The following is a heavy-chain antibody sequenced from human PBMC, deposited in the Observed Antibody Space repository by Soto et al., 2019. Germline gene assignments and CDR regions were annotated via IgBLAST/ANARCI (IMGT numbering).Heavy chain of an antibody. J-gene: IGHJ4*02. Sequence: QLQLQESGPGLVKPSETLSLTCTVSGGSISSSSYYWGWIRQPPGKGLEWIGSIYYSGSTYYNPSLKSRVTISVDTSKNQFSLKLSSVTAADTAVYYCARHLEWLLLFDYWGKGTLVTVSS. CDR1: GGSISSSSYY. CDR2: IYYSGST. D-gene: IGHD3-3*01. CDR3: ARHLEWLLLFDY. V-gene: IGHV4-39*01.